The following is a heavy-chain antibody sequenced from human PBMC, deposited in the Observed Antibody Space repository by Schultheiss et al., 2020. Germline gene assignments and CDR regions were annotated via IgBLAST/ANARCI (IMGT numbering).Heavy chain of an antibody. CDR1: GYTFTSYY. CDR2: INPSGGST. V-gene: IGHV1-46*01. D-gene: IGHD1-26*01. J-gene: IGHJ4*02. Sequence: ASVKVSCKASGYTFTSYYMHWVRQAPGQGLEWMGIINPSGGSTSYAQKFQGRVTMTRDTSTSTVYMELSSLRSEDTAVYYCARVGSGSYTLHGIYYFDYWGQGTLVNVYS. CDR3: ARVGSGSYTLHGIYYFDY.